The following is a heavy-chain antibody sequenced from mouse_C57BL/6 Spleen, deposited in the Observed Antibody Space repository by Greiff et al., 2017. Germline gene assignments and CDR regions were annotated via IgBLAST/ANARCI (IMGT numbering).Heavy chain of an antibody. V-gene: IGHV1-19*01. CDR3: ARGEYDYGFDY. CDR2: INPYNGGT. Sequence: EVQLQQSGPVLVKPGASVKMSCKASGYTFTDYYMNWVKQSHGKSLEWIGVINPYNGGTSYNQKFKGKATLTVDKSSSTAYMELNSLTSEDSAVYYCARGEYDYGFDYWGKGTTLTVSS. D-gene: IGHD2-4*01. J-gene: IGHJ2*01. CDR1: GYTFTDYY.